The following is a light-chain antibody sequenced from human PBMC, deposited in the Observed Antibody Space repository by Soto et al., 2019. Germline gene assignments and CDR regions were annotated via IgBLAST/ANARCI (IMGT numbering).Light chain of an antibody. Sequence: AIRMTQSPSSLSASTGDRVTITCRASQGISSYLAWYQQKPVKAPKLLIYAASTLQSGVPSRFSGSGSGTDFTLTVSCLPSEDFATYYCQQYYSYPWTFGQGTKVEIK. J-gene: IGKJ1*01. CDR1: QGISSY. V-gene: IGKV1-8*01. CDR2: AAS. CDR3: QQYYSYPWT.